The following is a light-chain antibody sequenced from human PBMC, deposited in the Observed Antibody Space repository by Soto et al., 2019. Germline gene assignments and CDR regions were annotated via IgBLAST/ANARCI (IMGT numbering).Light chain of an antibody. CDR1: QSVSSD. J-gene: IGKJ1*01. V-gene: IGKV3-15*01. CDR3: QQYHNLWT. CDR2: GAS. Sequence: EFVLTQSPGTLSLSPGERATLSCRASQSVSSDLAWYHQKPGQAPRLLIYGASTRATGIPARFSGSGSGTEFTLTITSLQSEDFALYYCQQYHNLWTFGQGTKVDIK.